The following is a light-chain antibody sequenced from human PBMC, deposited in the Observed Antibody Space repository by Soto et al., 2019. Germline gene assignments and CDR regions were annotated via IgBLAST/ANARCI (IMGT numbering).Light chain of an antibody. Sequence: QLVLTQPTSVSGAPGQRVTISCTGSSSNIGAGYDVHWYQQLPGTAPKLLIYGNSNRPSGVPERFSGSKSGTSASLAITGLQAEDEADYYCQSYDSNLTGFFFFGTGTKLTVL. V-gene: IGLV1-40*01. CDR3: QSYDSNLTGFFF. CDR2: GNS. J-gene: IGLJ1*01. CDR1: SSNIGAGYD.